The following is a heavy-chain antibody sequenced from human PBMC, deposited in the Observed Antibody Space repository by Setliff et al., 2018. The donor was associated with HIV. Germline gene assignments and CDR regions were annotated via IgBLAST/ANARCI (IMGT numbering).Heavy chain of an antibody. V-gene: IGHV1-46*01. CDR3: ARRGVPQQIDLDS. J-gene: IGHJ5*01. CDR1: GYTFTSYY. D-gene: IGHD3-10*01. CDR2: INPSGGST. Sequence: ASVKVSCKASGYTFTSYYIHWVRQAPGQGLEWMGRINPSGGSTSYAQRFQGRVTMTRDTSTSTVYMELSSLRSEDTAMYYWARRGVPQQIDLDSWGHGTLVTVSS.